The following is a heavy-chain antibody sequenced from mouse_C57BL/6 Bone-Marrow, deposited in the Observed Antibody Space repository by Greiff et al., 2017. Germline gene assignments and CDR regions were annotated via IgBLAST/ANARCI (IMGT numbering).Heavy chain of an antibody. CDR2: IDPEDGET. V-gene: IGHV14-2*01. J-gene: IGHJ3*01. Sequence: EVQLVESGAELVKPGASVKLSCTASGFTFKDYYMHWVKQRPEQGLEWIGRIDPEDGETKYAQKFQGQATITADTSSNTAYLQLSSLTSEDTAVXYWAGRRWDSLAYWGQGTLVTVSA. CDR3: AGRRWDSLAY. D-gene: IGHD4-1*01. CDR1: GFTFKDYY.